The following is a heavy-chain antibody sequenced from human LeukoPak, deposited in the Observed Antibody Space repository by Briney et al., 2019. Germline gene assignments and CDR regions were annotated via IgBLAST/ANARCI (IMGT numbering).Heavy chain of an antibody. Sequence: GGSLRLSCAASGFTFSSYAMSWVRQAPGKGLEWVSAISGSGGSTYYADSVKGRFTISRDNSKNTLYLQMNSLRAEDTAVYYCAKDLGSSWSELFDPWGQGTLVTVSP. V-gene: IGHV3-23*01. CDR2: ISGSGGST. D-gene: IGHD6-13*01. CDR3: AKDLGSSWSELFDP. CDR1: GFTFSSYA. J-gene: IGHJ5*02.